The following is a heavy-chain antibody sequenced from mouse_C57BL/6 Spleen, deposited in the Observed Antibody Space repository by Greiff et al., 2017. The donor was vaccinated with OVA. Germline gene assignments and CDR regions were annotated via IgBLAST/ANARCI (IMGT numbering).Heavy chain of an antibody. V-gene: IGHV1-55*01. Sequence: QVQLQQPGAELVKPGDSVKMSCKASGYTFTSYWITWVKQRPGQGLEWIGDIYPGSGSTNYNEKFKSKATLTVDTSSSTAYMHLSSLTSEDSAVYYCARSRGNAWFAYWGQGTLVTVSA. D-gene: IGHD2-1*01. CDR3: ARSRGNAWFAY. J-gene: IGHJ3*01. CDR2: IYPGSGST. CDR1: GYTFTSYW.